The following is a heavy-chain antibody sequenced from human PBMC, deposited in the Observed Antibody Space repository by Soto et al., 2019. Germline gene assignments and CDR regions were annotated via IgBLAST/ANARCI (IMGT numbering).Heavy chain of an antibody. D-gene: IGHD2-15*01. CDR1: GGSISSGNYY. J-gene: IGHJ4*02. Sequence: QVQLQESGPGLVKPSQTLSLTCTVSGGSISSGNYYWSWIRQPPGKGLEWIGFISYSGSPYYNPSLKSRVTISVDTSKNQFSLNLSFVTAADTAVYYCATMGTPATGLYYFDYWGQGTLVTVSS. CDR3: ATMGTPATGLYYFDY. CDR2: ISYSGSP. V-gene: IGHV4-30-4*01.